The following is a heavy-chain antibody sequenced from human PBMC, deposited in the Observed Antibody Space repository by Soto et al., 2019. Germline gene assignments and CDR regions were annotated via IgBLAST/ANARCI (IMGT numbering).Heavy chain of an antibody. Sequence: EVPLVESGGGLVQPGGSLRLSCAASGFTFSSYAMHWVRQAPGKGLEYVSAISSNGGSTYYANSVKGRFTISRDNXKXTXXLQMGSLRAEDMAVYYCARGRRGYYGSGSNNWFDPWGQGALVTVSS. J-gene: IGHJ5*02. CDR2: ISSNGGST. D-gene: IGHD3-10*01. CDR3: ARGRRGYYGSGSNNWFDP. V-gene: IGHV3-64*01. CDR1: GFTFSSYA.